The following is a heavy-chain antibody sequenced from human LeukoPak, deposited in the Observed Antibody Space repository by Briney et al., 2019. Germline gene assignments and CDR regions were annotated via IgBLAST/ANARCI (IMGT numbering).Heavy chain of an antibody. J-gene: IGHJ4*02. CDR2: INYSGST. CDR3: ARYVVYGSGKYYFDY. Sequence: SESLSLTCTVSGGSVSSTTYFWGCMRQPQGKGLEGIASINYSGSTHYNPSLKSRVTISVDTSDNQFSLKLSSVTAADTAVYYCARYVVYGSGKYYFDYWGQGTLVTAS. D-gene: IGHD3-10*01. V-gene: IGHV4-39*01. CDR1: GGSVSSTTYF.